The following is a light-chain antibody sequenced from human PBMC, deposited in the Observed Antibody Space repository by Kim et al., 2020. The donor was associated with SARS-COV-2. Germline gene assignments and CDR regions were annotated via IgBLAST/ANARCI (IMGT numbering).Light chain of an antibody. J-gene: IGKJ2*01. CDR3: QQYGSSPYT. CDR1: QSVSSSY. V-gene: IGKV3-20*01. CDR2: GAS. Sequence: LSPGERATRACRASQSVSSSYLAWYQQKPGQAPRLLSYGASSRATGIPDRFRGSGSGTDFTLTISRLEPEDFAVYYCQQYGSSPYTFGQGTKLEI.